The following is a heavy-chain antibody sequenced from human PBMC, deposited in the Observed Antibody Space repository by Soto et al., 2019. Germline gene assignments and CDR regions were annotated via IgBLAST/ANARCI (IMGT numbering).Heavy chain of an antibody. CDR2: IIPNFGAA. CDR1: GYSFTGYS. J-gene: IGHJ4*02. D-gene: IGHD3-10*01. V-gene: IGHV1-69*05. Sequence: SVKVSCQASGYSFTGYSMHWVRQAPGQGLEWMGGIIPNFGAANYAQKFQGRVTIITDDSTSTVYMELSSLKSEDTAVYYCARVASMVRGVTPEFGYWGQGTLVTVSS. CDR3: ARVASMVRGVTPEFGY.